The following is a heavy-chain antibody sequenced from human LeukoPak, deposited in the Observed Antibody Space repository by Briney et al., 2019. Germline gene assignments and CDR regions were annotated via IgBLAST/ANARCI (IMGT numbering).Heavy chain of an antibody. V-gene: IGHV3-74*03. J-gene: IGHJ4*02. CDR1: GFTFTRYW. Sequence: PGGSLRLSCAASGFTFTRYWMHWVRHTPGKGLVWVSGINSDGSTTTYADSVKGRFTISRDNAKNTVFLQMNSLRVEDTAVYYCATSGQPWLQFYWGQGTLATVSS. CDR3: ATSGQPWLQFY. CDR2: INSDGSTT. D-gene: IGHD5-24*01.